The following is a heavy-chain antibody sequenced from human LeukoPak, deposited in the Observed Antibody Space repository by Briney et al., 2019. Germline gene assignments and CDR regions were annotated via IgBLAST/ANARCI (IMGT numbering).Heavy chain of an antibody. CDR1: GGSISSGGYY. CDR3: ARGVAARPFDY. V-gene: IGHV4-30-2*01. J-gene: IGHJ4*02. CDR2: IYHSGST. D-gene: IGHD6-6*01. Sequence: PSETLSLTCTVSGGSISSGGYYWSWIRQPPGKGLEWIGYIYHSGSTYYNPSLKSRVTISVDRSKNQFSLKLSSVTAADTAVYYCARGVAARPFDYWGQGTLVTVSS.